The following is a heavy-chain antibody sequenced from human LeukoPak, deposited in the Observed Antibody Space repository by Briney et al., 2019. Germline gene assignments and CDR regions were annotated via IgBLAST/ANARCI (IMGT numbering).Heavy chain of an antibody. D-gene: IGHD2-2*01. CDR1: GFIFNTYG. Sequence: GGSLRLSCAASGFIFNTYGMHWVRQAPGKGLEWVAVIWSDGSDKYYVDSVKGRFTISRDNSKNTLYLPMNTQHMIPQTMNYCAKAHTKKSSVLDYWGQGTLVIVSS. CDR2: IWSDGSDK. CDR3: AKAHTKKSSVLDY. J-gene: IGHJ4*02. V-gene: IGHV3-30*02.